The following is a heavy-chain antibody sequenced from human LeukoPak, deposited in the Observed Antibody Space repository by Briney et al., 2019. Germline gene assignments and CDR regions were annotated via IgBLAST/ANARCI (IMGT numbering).Heavy chain of an antibody. CDR1: GFTFSSYA. V-gene: IGHV3-23*01. CDR2: ISGSGGST. Sequence: PGGSLRLSCAASGFTFSSYAMSWVRQAPGKGLEWVSAISGSGGSTYYADSVKGRFTISRDNSKNTLYLQMNSLRAEDTAVYYCAKVLPSYYGSGSLPGWFDPWGQGTLVTVSS. CDR3: AKVLPSYYGSGSLPGWFDP. D-gene: IGHD3-10*01. J-gene: IGHJ5*02.